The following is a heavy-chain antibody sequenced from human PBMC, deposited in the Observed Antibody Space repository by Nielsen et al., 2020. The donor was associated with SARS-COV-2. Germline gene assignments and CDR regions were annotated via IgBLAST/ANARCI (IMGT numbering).Heavy chain of an antibody. CDR1: GFTFSSYS. Sequence: GESLKISCAASGFTFSSYSMNWVRQAPGKGLEWVSYISSSSTIYYADSVKGRFTISRDNAKNSLYLQMNSLRAEDTAVYYCARAKTTRVTIFGVVTPGAFDIWGQGTMVTVSS. D-gene: IGHD3-3*01. CDR2: ISSSSTI. CDR3: ARAKTTRVTIFGVVTPGAFDI. J-gene: IGHJ3*02. V-gene: IGHV3-48*04.